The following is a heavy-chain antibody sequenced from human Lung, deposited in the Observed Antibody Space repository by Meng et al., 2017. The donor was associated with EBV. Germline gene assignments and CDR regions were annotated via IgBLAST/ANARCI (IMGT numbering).Heavy chain of an antibody. CDR1: GYTFTGYY. CDR2: INPNNGGA. D-gene: IGHD3-22*01. Sequence: QVRLVQSGAGVKRPGASVKVSCKASGYTFTGYYMQWVRQAPGQGLEWMGRINPNNGGANYAQQFQGRVTMTTDTSISTAYMELSRLRSDDTAVHYCARDLSGYYSFVDYWGQGTLVTVSS. J-gene: IGHJ4*02. V-gene: IGHV1-2*06. CDR3: ARDLSGYYSFVDY.